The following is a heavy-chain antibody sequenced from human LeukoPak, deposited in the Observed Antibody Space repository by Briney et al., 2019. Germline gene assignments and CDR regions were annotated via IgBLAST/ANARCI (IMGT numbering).Heavy chain of an antibody. CDR2: INKDGGEK. Sequence: GGSLRLSCAASGFTFSSYWMSWVRQAPGKGLEWVANINKDGGEKYYVDSVKGRFTISRDNAKNSLYLQMNSLRADDTAVYYCARDPWDSSGYYLPYFDYWGQGTLVTVSS. CDR1: GFTFSSYW. V-gene: IGHV3-7*03. D-gene: IGHD3-22*01. J-gene: IGHJ4*02. CDR3: ARDPWDSSGYYLPYFDY.